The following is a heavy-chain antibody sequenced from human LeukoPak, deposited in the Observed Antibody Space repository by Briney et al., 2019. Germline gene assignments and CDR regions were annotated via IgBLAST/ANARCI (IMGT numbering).Heavy chain of an antibody. CDR2: IYTSGST. CDR1: GGSISSGSYY. Sequence: SQTLSLTCTVSGGSISSGSYYWSWIRQPAGKGLEWIGRIYTSGSTNYNPSLKSRVTISVDTSKNQFSLKLSSVTAADTAVYYCARDDCSSTSCYTWWVQGTLVTVSS. D-gene: IGHD2-2*02. J-gene: IGHJ4*02. V-gene: IGHV4-61*02. CDR3: ARDDCSSTSCYTW.